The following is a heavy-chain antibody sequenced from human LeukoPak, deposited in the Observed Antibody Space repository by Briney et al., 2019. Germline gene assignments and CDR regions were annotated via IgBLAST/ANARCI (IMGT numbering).Heavy chain of an antibody. Sequence: GALRLSCAASGFTFSSYAMHWVRQAPGKGLEWVAVISYDGSNKYYADSMKGRFTISRDNSKNTLYLQMNSLRAEDTAVYYCARDEFRPGEVVVIIYWGQGTLVTVSS. V-gene: IGHV3-30-3*01. CDR2: ISYDGSNK. J-gene: IGHJ4*02. CDR1: GFTFSSYA. D-gene: IGHD3-22*01. CDR3: ARDEFRPGEVVVIIY.